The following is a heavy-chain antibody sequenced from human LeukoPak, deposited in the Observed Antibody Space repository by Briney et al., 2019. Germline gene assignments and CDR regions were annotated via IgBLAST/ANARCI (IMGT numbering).Heavy chain of an antibody. J-gene: IGHJ6*03. CDR3: ARDAPYDFWSGYYPQNYYYYMDV. CDR2: IIPILGIA. CDR1: GGTFSSYA. D-gene: IGHD3-3*01. V-gene: IGHV1-69*04. Sequence: SVKVSCKASGGTFSSYAISWVRQAPGQGLEWMGRIIPILGIANYAQKFQGRVTITADESTSTAYMELSSLRSEDTAVYYCARDAPYDFWSGYYPQNYYYYMDVWGKGTTVTVSS.